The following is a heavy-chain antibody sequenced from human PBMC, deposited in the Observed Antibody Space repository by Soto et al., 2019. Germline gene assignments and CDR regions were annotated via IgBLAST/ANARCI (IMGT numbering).Heavy chain of an antibody. CDR3: ARDYGVVVVPAAMGYYGMDV. V-gene: IGHV3-33*01. Sequence: GGSLRLSCAASGFTFSSYGMHWVRQAPGKGLEWVAVIWYDGSNKYYADSVKGRFTISRDNSKNTLYLQMNSLRAEDTAVYYCARDYGVVVVPAAMGYYGMDVWGQGTTVTVSS. D-gene: IGHD2-2*01. CDR2: IWYDGSNK. J-gene: IGHJ6*02. CDR1: GFTFSSYG.